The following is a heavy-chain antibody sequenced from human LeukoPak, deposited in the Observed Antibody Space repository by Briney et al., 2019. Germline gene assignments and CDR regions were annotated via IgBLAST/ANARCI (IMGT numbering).Heavy chain of an antibody. CDR3: ARDGGALPFDY. Sequence: PSETLSLTCTVSGGSIGNSYWNWIRQPPGKGLEWIGYVYYSGSTNYNPSLKSRVTISVDTSKNQFSLKLSSVTAADTAVYYCARDGGALPFDYWGQRSLVTVSS. V-gene: IGHV4-59*01. CDR2: VYYSGST. D-gene: IGHD1-26*01. J-gene: IGHJ4*02. CDR1: GGSIGNSY.